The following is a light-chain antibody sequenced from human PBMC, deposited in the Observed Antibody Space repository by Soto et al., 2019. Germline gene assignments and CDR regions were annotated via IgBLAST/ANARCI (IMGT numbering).Light chain of an antibody. CDR1: GSDIGAYNF. V-gene: IGLV2-8*01. CDR2: GVT. J-gene: IGLJ3*02. CDR3: CSYAGSSSWV. Sequence: QSALAQPPSASGSPGQSVTISCTGSGSDIGAYNFVSWYQQHPGKAPTLMIFGVTERPSGVPDRFSGSKSGNTASLTVSGLQADDEAVYYCCSYAGSSSWVFGGGTQLTVL.